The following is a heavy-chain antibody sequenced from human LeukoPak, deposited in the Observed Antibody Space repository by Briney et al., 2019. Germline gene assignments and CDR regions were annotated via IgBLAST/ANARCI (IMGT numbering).Heavy chain of an antibody. V-gene: IGHV3-7*01. Sequence: GGSLRLSCAASGFTFSNYWMSWVRQAPEKGLEWVADIKPDGSEKYYVDSVKGRFTVSRDNAKNSLYLQMNSLRAGDAAVYYCARDWAHYDLWGKGTLVTVSS. D-gene: IGHD3-3*01. J-gene: IGHJ4*02. CDR1: GFTFSNYW. CDR3: ARDWAHYDL. CDR2: IKPDGSEK.